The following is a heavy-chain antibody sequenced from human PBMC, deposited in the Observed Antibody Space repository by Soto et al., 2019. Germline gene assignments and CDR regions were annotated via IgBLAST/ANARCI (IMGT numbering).Heavy chain of an antibody. Sequence: QITLKETGPTLVKPTQTLTLTCTFSGLSLSTSGVGVGWIRQPPGKALEWLALIYWDDDKRYSPSLKSRLTITKDTSKNQVVLTMANMDRVDTATYYCAHKVIVVWAFDYWGQGTLVTASS. D-gene: IGHD2-15*01. J-gene: IGHJ4*02. CDR3: AHKVIVVWAFDY. CDR1: GLSLSTSGVG. CDR2: IYWDDDK. V-gene: IGHV2-5*02.